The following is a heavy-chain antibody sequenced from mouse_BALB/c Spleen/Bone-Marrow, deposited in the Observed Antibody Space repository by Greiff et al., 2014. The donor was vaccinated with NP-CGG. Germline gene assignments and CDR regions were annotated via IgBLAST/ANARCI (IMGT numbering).Heavy chain of an antibody. D-gene: IGHD4-1*01. J-gene: IGHJ2*01. CDR2: IYPGGGDT. V-gene: IGHV1-80*01. Sequence: QVQLQQSGAELVRPGSSVKISCKASGYAFSSYWMNWVKQRPGQGLEWIGQIYPGGGDTNYNGKFKGKATLTADKSSSTAYVQLSSLTSEDSAVYFCARVRNWADYWGQGTTLTVSS. CDR1: GYAFSSYW. CDR3: ARVRNWADY.